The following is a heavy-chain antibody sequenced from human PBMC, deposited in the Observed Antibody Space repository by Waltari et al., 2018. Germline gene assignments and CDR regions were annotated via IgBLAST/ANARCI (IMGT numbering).Heavy chain of an antibody. J-gene: IGHJ4*02. Sequence: EVQLVESGGGLVQPGGSLRLSCAASGFTVSRYWMSWVRQAPGKGLEWVANIKQDGSDKYYVDSVKGRFTSSRDNAKNSLYLQMNSLRVEDTAIYYCARLNWDVVKAFDYWGQGTLVTVSS. V-gene: IGHV3-7*01. CDR1: GFTVSRYW. CDR3: ARLNWDVVKAFDY. D-gene: IGHD3-22*01. CDR2: IKQDGSDK.